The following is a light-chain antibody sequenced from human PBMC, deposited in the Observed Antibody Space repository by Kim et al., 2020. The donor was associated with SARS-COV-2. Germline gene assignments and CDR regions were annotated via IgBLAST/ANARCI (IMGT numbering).Light chain of an antibody. CDR2: GAW. J-gene: IGKJ2*01. CDR3: QQYGRSPPFT. CDR1: QSVSTNY. V-gene: IGKV3-20*01. Sequence: PGERATLSCRASQSVSTNYLACDQQKPGQAPRFLIYGAWGRATGIGDRFSGSGSGTDFTLTISRLEPDDFAVYYCQQYGRSPPFTFGQGTKVDIK.